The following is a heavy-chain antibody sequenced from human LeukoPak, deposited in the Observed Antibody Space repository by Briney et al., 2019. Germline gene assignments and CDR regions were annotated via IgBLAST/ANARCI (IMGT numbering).Heavy chain of an antibody. J-gene: IGHJ4*02. CDR1: GYTFAING. V-gene: IGHV1-18*01. D-gene: IGHD2-2*01. CDR2: IGAYNGNT. Sequence: ASVKVSCKASGYTFAINGISWVRQAPGQGLEWMGWIGAYNGNTNYAQKYQGRVTMTTDTSTSTAYMELRSLRSDDTEVYFCARDHQYDFDYWGQGTLVTVSS. CDR3: ARDHQYDFDY.